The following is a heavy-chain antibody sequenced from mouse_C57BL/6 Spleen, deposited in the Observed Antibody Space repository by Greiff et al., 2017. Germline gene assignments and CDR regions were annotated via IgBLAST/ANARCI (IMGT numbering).Heavy chain of an antibody. CDR2: IDPSDSYT. V-gene: IGHV1-59*01. CDR3: ASTTVVAPRAMDY. CDR1: GYTFTSYW. D-gene: IGHD1-1*01. J-gene: IGHJ4*01. Sequence: QVQLQQPGAELVRPGTSVKLSCKASGYTFTSYWMHWVKQRPGQGLEWIGVIDPSDSYTNYNQKFKGKATLTVDTSSSTAYMQLSSLTSEDSAVYYCASTTVVAPRAMDYWGQGTSVTVSS.